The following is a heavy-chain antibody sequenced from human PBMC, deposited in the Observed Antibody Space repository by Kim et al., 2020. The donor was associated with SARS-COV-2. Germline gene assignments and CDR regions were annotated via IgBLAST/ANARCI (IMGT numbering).Heavy chain of an antibody. J-gene: IGHJ4*02. CDR2: ISGSGGST. D-gene: IGHD1-26*01. Sequence: GGSLRLSCAASGFTFSSYAMSWVRQAPGKGLEWVSAISGSGGSTYYADSGKGRFTISRDNSKNTLYLQMNSLRAEDTAVYYCAKDRADLRWELPGYWGQGTLVTVSS. V-gene: IGHV3-23*01. CDR3: AKDRADLRWELPGY. CDR1: GFTFSSYA.